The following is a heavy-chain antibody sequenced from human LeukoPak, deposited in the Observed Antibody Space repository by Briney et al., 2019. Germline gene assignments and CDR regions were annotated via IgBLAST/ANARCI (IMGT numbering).Heavy chain of an antibody. CDR3: AKDHYWSIDY. J-gene: IGHJ4*02. Sequence: GGSLRLSGAASGFTFSRFAVHWVRQAPGKGLEWVAVISYDGSYKYYADSVQGRFTISRGNSKNTLYLQMNSLRAEDTGVYYCAKDHYWSIDYWGRGTLVTVSS. CDR1: GFTFSRFA. V-gene: IGHV3-30*04. CDR2: ISYDGSYK. D-gene: IGHD3-3*01.